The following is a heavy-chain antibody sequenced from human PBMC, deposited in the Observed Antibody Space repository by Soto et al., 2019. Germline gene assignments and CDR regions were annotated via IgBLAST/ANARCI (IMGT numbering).Heavy chain of an antibody. J-gene: IGHJ4*02. V-gene: IGHV1-2*02. D-gene: IGHD1-1*01. CDR1: GYTFSDYY. CDR3: AREPATVKPEGVDF. CDR2: INPNSGGT. Sequence: VASVKVSCKASGYTFSDYYIHWVRQAPGQGLEWMGWINPNSGGTKYAPKFQGGVTMTRDTSITTAYMELSRLRSGDTAVYYCAREPATVKPEGVDFWGQGTLVTVSS.